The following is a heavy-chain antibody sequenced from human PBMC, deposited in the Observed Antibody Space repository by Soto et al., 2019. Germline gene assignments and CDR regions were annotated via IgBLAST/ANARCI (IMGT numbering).Heavy chain of an antibody. J-gene: IGHJ4*02. CDR1: GFTFNTYV. D-gene: IGHD1-26*01. CDR3: ASGGSGSYRKFDY. Sequence: QVQLVQSGAEVKKPGASVTVSCQASGFTFNTYVITWVRQAPGQGLEWLGWISVYHGNTNYAQKVQGRVTMTTGTSTSTDYMELRSLRSDDTAVYYCASGGSGSYRKFDYWGQGTLVTVSS. CDR2: ISVYHGNT. V-gene: IGHV1-18*01.